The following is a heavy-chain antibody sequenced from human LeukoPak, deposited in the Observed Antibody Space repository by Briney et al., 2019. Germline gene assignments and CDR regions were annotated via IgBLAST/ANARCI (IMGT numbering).Heavy chain of an antibody. CDR2: VWSDGTRE. D-gene: IGHD6-13*01. V-gene: IGHV3-33*01. J-gene: IGHJ5*02. CDR1: GFIFSRYA. Sequence: GGSLRLSCAASGFIFSRYAMHWVRQAPGTGLEWVAVVWSDGTREYYIDSVKGRFTISRDNSKNTLYLQMNSLRAEDTAVYSCARGVAENGNPNYFDPWGRGTLVTVS. CDR3: ARGVAENGNPNYFDP.